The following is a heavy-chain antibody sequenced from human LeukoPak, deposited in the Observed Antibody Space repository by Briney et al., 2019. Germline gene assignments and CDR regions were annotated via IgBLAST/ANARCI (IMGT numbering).Heavy chain of an antibody. CDR1: GYTFTGYY. V-gene: IGHV1-2*02. CDR2: INPNSGGT. D-gene: IGHD2-2*02. CDR3: ARGGGLYHYYYYMDV. J-gene: IGHJ6*03. Sequence: ASVKVSCKASGYTFTGYYMHWVRQAPGQGLEWMGWINPNSGGTNYAQKFQGRVTMTRDTSISTAYMELSRLRSDDTAVYYCARGGGLYHYYYYMDVWGKGTTVTISS.